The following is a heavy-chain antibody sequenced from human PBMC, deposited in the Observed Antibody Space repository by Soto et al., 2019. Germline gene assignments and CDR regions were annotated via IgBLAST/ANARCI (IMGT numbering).Heavy chain of an antibody. D-gene: IGHD5-12*01. CDR3: AKDREMATSTYYYYYGMDV. CDR1: GFTFSTYA. J-gene: IGHJ6*02. CDR2: ISNTGSST. Sequence: GGSLRLSCAVSGFTFSTYALGWVRQAPGKGLECVSGISNTGSSTYYADSVRGRFTISRDDSKNTLYLQMNSLRADDTAVYYCAKDREMATSTYYYYYGMDVWGQGTTVTVSS. V-gene: IGHV3-23*01.